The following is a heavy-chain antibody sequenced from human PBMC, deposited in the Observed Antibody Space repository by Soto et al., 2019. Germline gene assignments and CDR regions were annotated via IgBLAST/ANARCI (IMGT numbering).Heavy chain of an antibody. Sequence: GGSLRLSCAASGFTFSSYWMSWVRQAPGKGLEWVANIKLDGIEKYFVDSVKGRFTISRDNAMNSLFLQMNSLRAEDTAVYYCVRLQGYCITTGCYGHYAMDVWGQGTTVTVSS. CDR3: VRLQGYCITTGCYGHYAMDV. V-gene: IGHV3-7*02. CDR1: GFTFSSYW. D-gene: IGHD2-2*01. J-gene: IGHJ6*02. CDR2: IKLDGIEK.